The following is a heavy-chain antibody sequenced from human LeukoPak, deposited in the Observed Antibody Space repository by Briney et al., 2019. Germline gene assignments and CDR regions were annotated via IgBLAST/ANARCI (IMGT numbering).Heavy chain of an antibody. D-gene: IGHD5-12*01. V-gene: IGHV3-74*01. CDR1: GFTFSDYY. CDR2: INSDGSST. CDR3: ASGSWLRPFDY. Sequence: GGSLRLSCAASGFTFSDYYMSWVRQAPGKGLVWVSRINSDGSSTSYADSVKGRFTISRDNAKNTLYLQMNSLRAEDTAVYYCASGSWLRPFDYWGQGTLVTVSS. J-gene: IGHJ4*02.